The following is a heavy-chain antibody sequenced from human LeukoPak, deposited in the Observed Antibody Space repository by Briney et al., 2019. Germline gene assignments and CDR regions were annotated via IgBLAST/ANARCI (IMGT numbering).Heavy chain of an antibody. CDR2: MNLNSGNT. CDR1: GYTFTSYD. Sequence: ASVKVSCKASGYTFTSYDINWVRQATGQGLEWMGGMNLNSGNTGYAQKFQGRVTMTRNTSISTAYMELSRLRSEDTGVYYCARVSGRAFDYGAQGPLFPVS. V-gene: IGHV1-8*01. CDR3: ARVSGRAFDY. D-gene: IGHD3-10*01. J-gene: IGHJ4*02.